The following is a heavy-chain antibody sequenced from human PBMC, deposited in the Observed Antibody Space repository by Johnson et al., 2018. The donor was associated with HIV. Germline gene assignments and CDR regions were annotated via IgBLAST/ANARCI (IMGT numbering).Heavy chain of an antibody. D-gene: IGHD5-12*01. CDR1: GFTFSSYA. CDR3: AKDQIKRLPVDWAFDI. J-gene: IGHJ3*02. V-gene: IGHV3-30*04. CDR2: ISYDASNK. Sequence: QVQLVESGGGVVQPERSLRLSCSASGFTFSSYAMHWVRQAPGKGLEWVACISYDASNKSFPDSVKGRFTISRDISKNTLYLQMNSLRAEDTAVYYCAKDQIKRLPVDWAFDIWGQGTMVTVSS.